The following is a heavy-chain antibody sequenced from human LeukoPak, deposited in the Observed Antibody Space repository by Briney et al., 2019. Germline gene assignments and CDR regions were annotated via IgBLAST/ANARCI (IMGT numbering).Heavy chain of an antibody. CDR2: ISGSGIST. V-gene: IGHV3-23*01. CDR3: AKDQHGYDKPIDY. CDR1: GFTFNIFA. Sequence: GGSLRLSCAASGFTFNIFAMNWVRQASGRGLQWVSTISGSGISTYYADSVKGRFTISRDNSKNTLYLQINSLRDEDTAVYFCAKDQHGYDKPIDYWGQGTLVTVSS. J-gene: IGHJ4*02. D-gene: IGHD5-12*01.